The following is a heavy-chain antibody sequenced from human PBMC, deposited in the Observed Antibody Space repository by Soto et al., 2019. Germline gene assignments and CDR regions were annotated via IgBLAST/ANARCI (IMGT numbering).Heavy chain of an antibody. CDR2: INPSGSST. V-gene: IGHV1-46*01. D-gene: IGHD1-26*01. CDR3: ARDRWWERELYGMDV. J-gene: IGHJ6*02. Sequence: ASVKVSCRASGYTFTSYYMHWVRQAPGQGLEWMGIINPSGSSTRYAQKLQGRVTMTRDTSTSTVYMELSSLRSEDTAVYYCARDRWWERELYGMDVWGQGTTVTVSS. CDR1: GYTFTSYY.